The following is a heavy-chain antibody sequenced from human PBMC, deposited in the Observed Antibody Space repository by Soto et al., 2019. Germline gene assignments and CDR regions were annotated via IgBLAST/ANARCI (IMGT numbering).Heavy chain of an antibody. CDR1: GYTFTSYA. V-gene: IGHV1-3*01. J-gene: IGHJ4*02. D-gene: IGHD2-15*01. CDR3: ARAFCSGGSCYSHYFDY. CDR2: INAGNGNT. Sequence: QVQLVQSGAEVKKPGASVKVSCKASGYTFTSYAMHWVRQAPGQRLEWMGWINAGNGNTKYSQKFQGRVTITSDTSASTAYMELSSLRSEDTAVYYCARAFCSGGSCYSHYFDYWGQGALVTVSS.